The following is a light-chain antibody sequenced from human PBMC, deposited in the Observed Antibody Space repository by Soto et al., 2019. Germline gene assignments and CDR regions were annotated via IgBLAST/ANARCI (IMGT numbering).Light chain of an antibody. CDR2: ATS. Sequence: EVVLTQSPATLSLSPGEGATLSCRASQSIGNYLAWYQQKPGQAPRLLIYATSNRATGIPARFSGSGSGTDFTLTISRLEPEDFAVYYCQQYGSSHTFGQGTKVDIK. CDR3: QQYGSSHT. CDR1: QSIGNY. J-gene: IGKJ1*01. V-gene: IGKV3-20*01.